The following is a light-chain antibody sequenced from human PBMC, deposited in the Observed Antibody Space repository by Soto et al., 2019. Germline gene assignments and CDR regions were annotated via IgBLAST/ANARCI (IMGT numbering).Light chain of an antibody. J-gene: IGKJ5*01. CDR3: QQYYSYLYT. Sequence: IRMTECPSSLSSSTLDRVAITCRASQGISSYLAWYQQKPGKAPKLLIYAASTLQSGVPSRFSGSGSGTDFTLTISCLQSEDFATYYCQQYYSYLYTFGQGTRLEIK. CDR2: AAS. V-gene: IGKV1-8*01. CDR1: QGISSY.